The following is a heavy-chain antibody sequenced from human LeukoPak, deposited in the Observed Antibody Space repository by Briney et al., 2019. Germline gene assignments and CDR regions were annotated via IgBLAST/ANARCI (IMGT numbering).Heavy chain of an antibody. J-gene: IGHJ3*02. Sequence: ASVKVSCKASGYTFTGYYMHWVRQAPGQGLEWMGQINPNSGGTNYAQKFQGRVTMTRDTSISTAYMELSRLRSDDTAVYYCATLTYYYDSSGFTGEGAFDIWGQGTMVTVSS. D-gene: IGHD3-22*01. V-gene: IGHV1-2*06. CDR2: INPNSGGT. CDR3: ATLTYYYDSSGFTGEGAFDI. CDR1: GYTFTGYY.